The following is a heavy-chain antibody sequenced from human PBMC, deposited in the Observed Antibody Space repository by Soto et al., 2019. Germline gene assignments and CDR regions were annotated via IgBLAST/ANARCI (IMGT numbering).Heavy chain of an antibody. Sequence: LSLTCAVYGGSFSGYYWSWIRQPPGKGLEWIGEINHSGSTNYNPSLKSRVTISVDTSKNQFSLKLSSVTAADTAVYYCARGLRTSYGMDVWGQGTTVTVSS. CDR1: GGSFSGYY. CDR2: INHSGST. CDR3: ARGLRTSYGMDV. J-gene: IGHJ6*02. D-gene: IGHD3-16*01. V-gene: IGHV4-34*01.